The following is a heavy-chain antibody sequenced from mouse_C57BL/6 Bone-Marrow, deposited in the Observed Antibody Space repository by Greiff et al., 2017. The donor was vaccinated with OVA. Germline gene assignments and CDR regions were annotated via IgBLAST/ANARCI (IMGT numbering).Heavy chain of an antibody. J-gene: IGHJ2*01. CDR1: GYTFTSYW. CDR3: ARSDYYGPYYFDY. Sequence: QVQLKQPGAELVKPGASVKLSCKASGYTFTSYWMHWVKQRPGQGLEWIGMIHPNSGSTNYNEKFKSKATLTVDKSSSTAYMQLSSLTSEDSAVYYCARSDYYGPYYFDYWGQGTTLTVSS. D-gene: IGHD1-1*01. V-gene: IGHV1-64*01. CDR2: IHPNSGST.